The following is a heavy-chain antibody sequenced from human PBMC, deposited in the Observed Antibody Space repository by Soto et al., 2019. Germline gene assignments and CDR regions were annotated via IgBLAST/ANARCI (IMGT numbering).Heavy chain of an antibody. CDR2: IWYDGSKK. Sequence: GGSLRLSCAASGFTFSSFGMHWVRQAPGKGLEWVAVIWYDGSKKYYADSVKGRFTVSRDSSKNTLYLEMNSLRAEDTAVYYCARDHDTRDYYSVFDYWGQGTQVTVSS. CDR3: ARDHDTRDYYSVFDY. D-gene: IGHD3-22*01. V-gene: IGHV3-33*01. J-gene: IGHJ4*02. CDR1: GFTFSSFG.